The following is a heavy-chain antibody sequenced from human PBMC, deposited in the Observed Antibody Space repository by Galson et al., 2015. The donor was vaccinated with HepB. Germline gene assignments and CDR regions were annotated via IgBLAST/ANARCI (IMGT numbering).Heavy chain of an antibody. CDR1: GASISRGGYS. CDR2: LYDSGGT. CDR3: ARKAFNWNDALAS. J-gene: IGHJ4*02. Sequence: TLSLTCSVSGASISRGGYSWSWIRQSPGKSLEWIGYLYDSGGTHTNPSLKSRVITSVDTSKNQFSLKLISVTVADTAVYYCARKAFNWNDALASWGQGILVIVSS. V-gene: IGHV4-30-4*07. D-gene: IGHD1-20*01.